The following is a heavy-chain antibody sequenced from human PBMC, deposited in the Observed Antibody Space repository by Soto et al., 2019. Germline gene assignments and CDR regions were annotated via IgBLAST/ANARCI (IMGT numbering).Heavy chain of an antibody. CDR1: GFTFSSHW. V-gene: IGHV3-7*01. CDR2: IKQEGSEK. Sequence: EVQLVESGGGLVQPGGSLRLSCAASGFTFSSHWMSWVRQAPGKGLEWVANIKQEGSEKYYVDSVKGRFTISRDNAKNSLYLQMNSLRAEDTAVYYCVRDVSQLVLSHWACYFDYWGQGTLITVSS. D-gene: IGHD6-6*01. CDR3: VRDVSQLVLSHWACYFDY. J-gene: IGHJ4*02.